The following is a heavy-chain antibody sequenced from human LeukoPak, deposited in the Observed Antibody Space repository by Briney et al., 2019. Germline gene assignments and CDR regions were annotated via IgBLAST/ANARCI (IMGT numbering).Heavy chain of an antibody. CDR3: TTDPPGAYNWNYGEYFQH. V-gene: IGHV3-15*01. CDR2: IKSKTDGGTT. J-gene: IGHJ1*01. D-gene: IGHD1-7*01. Sequence: GGSLSLSCVASGFPFNNYWMSWFRQAPGKGLDWVGRIKSKTDGGTTDYAAPVKGRFTISRDDSKNTLYLQMNSLKTEDTAVYYCTTDPPGAYNWNYGEYFQHWGQGTLVTVSP. CDR1: GFPFNNYW.